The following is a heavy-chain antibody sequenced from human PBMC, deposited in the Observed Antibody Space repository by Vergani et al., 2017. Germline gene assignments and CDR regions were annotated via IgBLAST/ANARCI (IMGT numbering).Heavy chain of an antibody. CDR2: ISSSSSTI. J-gene: IGHJ2*01. D-gene: IGHD1-7*01. V-gene: IGHV3-48*04. CDR3: ATLGGLSVWNSNWYFDL. CDR1: GFTFSSYS. Sequence: EVQLVESGGGLVQPGGSLRLSCAASGFTFSSYSMNWVRQAPGKGLEWVSYISSSSSTIYYADSVKGRFTISRDNAKNSLYLQMNSLRAEDTAVYYCATLGGLSVWNSNWYFDLWGRGTLVTVSS.